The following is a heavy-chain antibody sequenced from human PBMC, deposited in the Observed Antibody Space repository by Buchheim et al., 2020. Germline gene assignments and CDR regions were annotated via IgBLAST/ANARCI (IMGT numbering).Heavy chain of an antibody. CDR3: AKERTIIAVVTFSLDY. J-gene: IGHJ4*02. CDR1: GFTFSSYA. Sequence: EVQLLESGGGLVQPGGSLRLSCAASGFTFSSYAMSWVRQAPGKGLEWVSAISGSGRNTYYTGSVKGRFTISRDNSKNTLYLQMNSLRAEDTALYYCAKERTIIAVVTFSLDYWGQGTL. CDR2: ISGSGRNT. D-gene: IGHD3-22*01. V-gene: IGHV3-23*01.